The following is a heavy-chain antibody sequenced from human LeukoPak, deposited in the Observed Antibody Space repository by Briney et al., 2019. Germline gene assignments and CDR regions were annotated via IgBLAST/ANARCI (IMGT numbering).Heavy chain of an antibody. D-gene: IGHD3-10*01. CDR3: AREFAYYYGSGSYYRAFDY. CDR1: GYTFTSYG. CDR2: ISAYNGNT. V-gene: IGHV1-18*01. J-gene: IGHJ4*02. Sequence: ASVKVSCKASGYTFTSYGISWVRQAPGQGLEWMGWISAYNGNTNYAQKLQGRVTMTTDTSTSTAYMELRSLRSDDTAVYYCAREFAYYYGSGSYYRAFDYWGQGTLVTVSS.